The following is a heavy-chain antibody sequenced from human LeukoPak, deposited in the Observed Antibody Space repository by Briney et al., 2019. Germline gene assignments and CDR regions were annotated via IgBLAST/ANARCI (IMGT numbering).Heavy chain of an antibody. CDR1: GFTFSSYS. CDR2: ISSSSSYI. D-gene: IGHD6-19*01. J-gene: IGHJ4*02. V-gene: IGHV3-21*01. CDR3: ASDSSGWYYFDY. Sequence: GGSLRLSCAASGFTFSSYSMNWVRQAPGKGLEWVSSISSSSSYIYYADSAKGRFTISRDSAKNSLYLQMNSLRAEDTAVYYCASDSSGWYYFDYWGQGTLVTVSS.